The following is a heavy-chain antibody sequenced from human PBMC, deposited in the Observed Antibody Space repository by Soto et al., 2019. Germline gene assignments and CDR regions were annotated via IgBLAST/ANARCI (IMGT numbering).Heavy chain of an antibody. V-gene: IGHV3-48*03. CDR3: ARDRSLIFAVPPYGMDV. CDR2: INKGGGTT. D-gene: IGHD3-3*01. J-gene: IGHJ6*02. Sequence: EVQLVEAGGGLVQPGGSLTLSCVVSGFTFSSHEMNWVRQAPGKGPEWVSRINKGGGTTSYADSVKGRFTISRDNARDSLYLHMDSLRAEDTAVYYCARDRSLIFAVPPYGMDVWGQGTTVTVSS. CDR1: GFTFSSHE.